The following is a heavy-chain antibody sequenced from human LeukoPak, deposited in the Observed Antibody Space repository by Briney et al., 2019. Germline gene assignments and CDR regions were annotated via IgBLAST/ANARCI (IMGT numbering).Heavy chain of an antibody. D-gene: IGHD5-24*01. V-gene: IGHV4-38-2*02. J-gene: IGHJ4*02. CDR1: GYSISSGYY. CDR2: IYHSGST. CDR3: ARTRMATINPLDY. Sequence: SETLSLACTVSGYSISSGYYWGWIRQPPGKGLEWIGSIYHSGSTYYNPSLKSRVTISVDTSKSQFSLKLSSVTAADTAVYYCARTRMATINPLDYWGQGTLVTVSS.